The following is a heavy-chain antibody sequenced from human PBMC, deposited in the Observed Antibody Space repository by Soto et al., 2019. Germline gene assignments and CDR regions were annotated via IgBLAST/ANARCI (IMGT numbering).Heavy chain of an antibody. CDR2: VYYTGST. J-gene: IGHJ4*02. D-gene: IGHD6-19*01. CDR1: GCSLSGSY. Sequence: SETLSLTCRVSGCSLSGSYWSWLRQSPGKGLEWLGYVYYTGSTNYSPSLRSRVSISVDTSKNEFSLRLSSVTAADTAVYFCARSVAVPGAHIDYWGQGTQVTGSS. V-gene: IGHV4-59*01. CDR3: ARSVAVPGAHIDY.